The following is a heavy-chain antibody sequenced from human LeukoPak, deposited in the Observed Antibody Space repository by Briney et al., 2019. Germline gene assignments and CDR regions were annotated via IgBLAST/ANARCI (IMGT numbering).Heavy chain of an antibody. J-gene: IGHJ6*03. Sequence: SETLSLTCAVYGGSFSGYYWSWIRQPPVKGLEWIGEINHSGSTNCNPSLNGRVSISRDTTKNLFSLRLRSVTAADTAVYFCARGRVSSSTWYSTYYYYFYMDVWGKGTTVTVSS. CDR2: INHSGST. D-gene: IGHD1-1*01. CDR1: GGSFSGYY. CDR3: ARGRVSSSTWYSTYYYYFYMDV. V-gene: IGHV4-34*01.